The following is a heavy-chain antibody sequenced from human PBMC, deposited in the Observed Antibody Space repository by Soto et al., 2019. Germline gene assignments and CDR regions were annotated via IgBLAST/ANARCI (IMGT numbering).Heavy chain of an antibody. CDR3: ARGWGYCSGGSCYQAEYFQH. Sequence: VASVKVSCKASGGTFSSYAISWVRQAPGQGLEWIGGIIPIFGTANYAQKFQGRVTITADESTSTAYMELSSLRSEDTAVYYCARGWGYCSGGSCYQAEYFQHWG. V-gene: IGHV1-69*13. J-gene: IGHJ1*01. CDR2: IIPIFGTA. CDR1: GGTFSSYA. D-gene: IGHD2-15*01.